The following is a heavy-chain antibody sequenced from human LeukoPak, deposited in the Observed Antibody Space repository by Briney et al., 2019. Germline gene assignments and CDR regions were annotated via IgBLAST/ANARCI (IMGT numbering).Heavy chain of an antibody. D-gene: IGHD6-19*01. CDR3: AISSPGREWLDLYYYYYYGMDV. CDR2: ISSSSSYI. V-gene: IGHV3-21*04. CDR1: GFTFSSYS. J-gene: IGHJ6*02. Sequence: GGSLRLSCAASGFTFSSYSMNWVRQAPGKGLEWVSSISSSSSYIYYADSVKGRFTISRDNSKNTLYLQMNSLRAEDTAVYYCAISSPGREWLDLYYYYYYGMDVWGQGTTVTVSS.